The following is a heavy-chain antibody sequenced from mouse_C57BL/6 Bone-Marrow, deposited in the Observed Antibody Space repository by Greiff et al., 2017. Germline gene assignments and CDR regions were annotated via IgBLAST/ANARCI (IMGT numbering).Heavy chain of an antibody. CDR1: GYSFTDYN. Sequence: EVQLVESGPELVKPGASVKISCKASGYSFTDYNMNWVKQSNGKSLEWIGVINPNYGTTSYNQKFKGTATLTVDQSSSTAYMQLNSLTSEDAAVYYCERGYDYDYAMDYWGQGTSVTVSS. CDR2: INPNYGTT. V-gene: IGHV1-39*01. CDR3: ERGYDYDYAMDY. D-gene: IGHD2-4*01. J-gene: IGHJ4*01.